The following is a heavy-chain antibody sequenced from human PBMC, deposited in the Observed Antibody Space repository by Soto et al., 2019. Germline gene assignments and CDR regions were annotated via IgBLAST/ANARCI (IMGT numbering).Heavy chain of an antibody. CDR2: IDDSGKV. CDR3: AIPPPIEVAGPDY. Sequence: SETLSLTCSVSGGSISGSPYHWGWIRQPPGKGLEWIGSIDDSGKVYYNPSLTGRATLFVDTSRSRFSLNLDSVTAADTAVYYCAIPPPIEVAGPDYWGQGTLVTVSS. CDR1: GGSISGSPYH. J-gene: IGHJ4*02. D-gene: IGHD6-19*01. V-gene: IGHV4-39*02.